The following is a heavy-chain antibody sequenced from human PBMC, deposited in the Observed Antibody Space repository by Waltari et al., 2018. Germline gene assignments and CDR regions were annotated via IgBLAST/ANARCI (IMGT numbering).Heavy chain of an antibody. D-gene: IGHD3-16*02. V-gene: IGHV4-34*01. CDR2: INHSGST. J-gene: IGHJ4*02. Sequence: QVQLQQWGAGLLKPSETLSLTCAVYGGSFSGSYWSWIRKPPGQGREWIGEINHSGSTNYNPSLKSRVTISVDTSKNQFSLKLSSVTAADTAVYYCARGPRMITFGGVIAPYYFDYWGQGTLVTVSS. CDR3: ARGPRMITFGGVIAPYYFDY. CDR1: GGSFSGSY.